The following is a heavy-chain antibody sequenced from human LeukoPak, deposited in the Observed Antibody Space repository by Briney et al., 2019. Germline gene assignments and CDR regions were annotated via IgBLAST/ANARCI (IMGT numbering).Heavy chain of an antibody. V-gene: IGHV1-18*01. CDR2: ISAYNGNT. D-gene: IGHD3-3*01. CDR3: ARAAIFGSQCNDY. CDR1: GYTFTSYG. J-gene: IGHJ4*02. Sequence: ASVKVSCKASGYTFTSYGISWVRQAPGQGLEGMGWISAYNGNTNYAQNLQGRVTMTTDTSTSTAYLELRSLRSDDTAVYYCARAAIFGSQCNDYWGQGTLVTVSS.